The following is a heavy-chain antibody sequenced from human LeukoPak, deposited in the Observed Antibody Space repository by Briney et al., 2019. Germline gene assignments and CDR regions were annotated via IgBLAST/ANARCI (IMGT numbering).Heavy chain of an antibody. J-gene: IGHJ4*02. CDR2: IIPIFGTA. D-gene: IGHD5-12*01. CDR3: ARDPGQINKYSGDFDY. CDR1: GYTFTSYG. V-gene: IGHV1-69*13. Sequence: SVKVSCKASGYTFTSYGISWVRQAPGQGLEWMGGIIPIFGTANYAQKFQGRVTITADESTSTAYMELSSLRSEDTAVYYCARDPGQINKYSGDFDYWGQGTLVTVSS.